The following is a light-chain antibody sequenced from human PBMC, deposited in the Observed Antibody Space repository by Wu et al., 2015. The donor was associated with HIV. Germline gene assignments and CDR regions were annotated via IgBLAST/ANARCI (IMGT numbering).Light chain of an antibody. CDR2: DAS. Sequence: AIQLTQSPSSLSASVGDRVAITCRTSQGISSALAWYQKKPGQPPKLLISDASTLESGVPLRFSGSGSGTEFILTISSLHPEDLTTYYCQVLIIILLTFGGGPRWRS. CDR1: QGISSA. J-gene: IGKJ4*01. V-gene: IGKV1D-13*01. CDR3: QVLIIILLT.